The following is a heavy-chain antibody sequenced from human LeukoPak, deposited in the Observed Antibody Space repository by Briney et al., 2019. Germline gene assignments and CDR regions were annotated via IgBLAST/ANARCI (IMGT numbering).Heavy chain of an antibody. D-gene: IGHD2-2*01. Sequence: SETLSLTCAVYGGSFSGYYWSWIRQPPGKGLEWIGEINHSGSTNYNPSLKSRVTISVDTSKNQFSLKLSSVTAADTAVYYCASLPAAKAFWYFDLWGRGTLVTASS. J-gene: IGHJ2*01. CDR1: GGSFSGYY. CDR3: ASLPAAKAFWYFDL. CDR2: INHSGST. V-gene: IGHV4-34*01.